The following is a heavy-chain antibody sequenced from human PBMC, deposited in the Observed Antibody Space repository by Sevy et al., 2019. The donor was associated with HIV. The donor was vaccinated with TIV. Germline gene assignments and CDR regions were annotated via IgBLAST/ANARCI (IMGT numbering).Heavy chain of an antibody. CDR2: ISSSSSTI. V-gene: IGHV3-48*01. CDR1: GFTFSSYS. CDR3: ARDYRGYCSSTSCYHDAFDI. D-gene: IGHD2-2*01. J-gene: IGHJ3*02. Sequence: GGSLRLSCAASGFTFSSYSMNWVRQAPGKGLEWVSYISSSSSTIYYADSVKGRFTISRDNAKNSLYLQMNSLRAEDTAVYYCARDYRGYCSSTSCYHDAFDIWGQGTMVTVSS.